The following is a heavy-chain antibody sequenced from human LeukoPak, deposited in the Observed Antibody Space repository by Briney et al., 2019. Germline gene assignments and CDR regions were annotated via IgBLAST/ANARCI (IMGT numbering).Heavy chain of an antibody. V-gene: IGHV3-30*18. CDR3: AKKKSSMAARPGTLDY. CDR1: GFTFSSYG. CDR2: ISYDGSNK. Sequence: PGGSLRLSCAASGFTFSSYGMHWVRQAPGKGLEWVAVISYDGSNKYYADSVKGRFTISRDNSKNTLYLQMNSLRAEDTAVYYCAKKKSSMAARPGTLDYWGKGTLVTVSS. J-gene: IGHJ4*02. D-gene: IGHD6-6*01.